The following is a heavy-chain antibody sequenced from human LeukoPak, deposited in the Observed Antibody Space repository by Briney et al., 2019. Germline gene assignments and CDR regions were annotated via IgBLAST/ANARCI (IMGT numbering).Heavy chain of an antibody. CDR3: AKWNSGYALEAH. D-gene: IGHD5-12*01. Sequence: PGRSLRLSCAASGFTFSSYAMHWVRQAPGKGLEWVAVISYDGSNKYYADSVKGRFTISRDNSKNTLYLQMNSLRAEDTAVYYCAKWNSGYALEAHWGQGTLVTVSS. CDR2: ISYDGSNK. V-gene: IGHV3-30-3*02. CDR1: GFTFSSYA. J-gene: IGHJ4*02.